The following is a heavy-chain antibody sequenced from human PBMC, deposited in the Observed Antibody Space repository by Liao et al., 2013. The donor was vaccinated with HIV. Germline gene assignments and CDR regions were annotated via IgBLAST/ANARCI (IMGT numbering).Heavy chain of an antibody. CDR2: IYYSGST. D-gene: IGHD3-10*01. CDR3: ARDRFGSGSYNY. Sequence: QVQLQESGPGLVKPSETLSLTCTVSGGSISSYYWSWIRQPPGKGLEWIGYIYYSGSTNYNPSLKSRVTISVDTSKKQFSLRLSSVTAADTAVYYCARDRFGSGSYNYWGQGTRSPSPQ. J-gene: IGHJ4*02. CDR1: GGSISSYY. V-gene: IGHV4-59*12.